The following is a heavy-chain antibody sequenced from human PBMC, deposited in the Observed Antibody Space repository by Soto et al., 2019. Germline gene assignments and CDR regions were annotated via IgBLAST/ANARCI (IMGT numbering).Heavy chain of an antibody. D-gene: IGHD5-12*01. V-gene: IGHV1-24*01. CDR3: ATSKGYEYYYYYMDV. CDR2: FDPEDGET. Sequence: ASVKVSCKVSGYTLTELSMHWVRQAPGKGLEWMGGFDPEDGETIYAQKFQGRVTMTEDTSTDTAYMELSSLGSEDTAVYYCATSKGYEYYYYYMDVWGKGTTVTVSS. J-gene: IGHJ6*03. CDR1: GYTLTELS.